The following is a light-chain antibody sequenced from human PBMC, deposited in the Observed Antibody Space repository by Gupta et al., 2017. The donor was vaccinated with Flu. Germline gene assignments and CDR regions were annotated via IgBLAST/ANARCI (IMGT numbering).Light chain of an antibody. CDR1: QNINDY. J-gene: IGKJ1*01. CDR2: GAS. V-gene: IGKV1-39*01. Sequence: DIQMTQSPSSLSASVGDGVTITCRASQNINDYLSWYQQKPGKAPRLLIFGASILQSGVPSRFSGSGSGTDFTLTISSRHPEDFATYYCQQSDSTPWTFGQGTKVDIK. CDR3: QQSDSTPWT.